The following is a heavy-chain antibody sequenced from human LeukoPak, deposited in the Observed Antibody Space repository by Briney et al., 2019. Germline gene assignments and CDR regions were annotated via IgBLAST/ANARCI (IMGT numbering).Heavy chain of an antibody. V-gene: IGHV4-34*01. CDR2: INHSGST. CDR3: ARGKSIESNDNYDSSGYYSCFLDY. D-gene: IGHD3-22*01. CDR1: GGSFSGYY. Sequence: SETLSLTCAVYGGSFSGYYWSWIRQPPGKGLEWIGEINHSGSTNYNPSLKSRVTISVDTSKNQFSLKLSSVTAADTAVYYCARGKSIESNDNYDSSGYYSCFLDYWGQGTLVTVSS. J-gene: IGHJ4*02.